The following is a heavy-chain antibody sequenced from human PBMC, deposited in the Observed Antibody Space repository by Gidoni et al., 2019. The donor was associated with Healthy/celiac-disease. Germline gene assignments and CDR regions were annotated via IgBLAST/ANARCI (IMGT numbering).Heavy chain of an antibody. Sequence: EVQLLESGGGLVKPGWSLRLSCAASGFTFSSYSMNWVRQAPGKGLEWVSSISSSSSYIYYADSVKGRFTISRDNAKNALYLQMNSLRAEDTAVYYCARGAERGQLWVPTGWVEYYYYGMDVWGQGTTVTVSS. V-gene: IGHV3-21*01. D-gene: IGHD5-18*01. J-gene: IGHJ6*02. CDR1: GFTFSSYS. CDR3: ARGAERGQLWVPTGWVEYYYYGMDV. CDR2: ISSSSSYI.